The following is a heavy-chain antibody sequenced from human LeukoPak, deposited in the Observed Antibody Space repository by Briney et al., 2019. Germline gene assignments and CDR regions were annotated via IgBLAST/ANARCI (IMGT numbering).Heavy chain of an antibody. Sequence: GASVKVSCKASGYTFTSYGISWVRQAPGQGLEWMGGISAYNGNTNYAQKLQGRVTMTTDTSTSTDYMELRSLRSDDTAVYYCARLDFIFDPNYYYFDYRGQGTLVTVSS. CDR2: ISAYNGNT. CDR1: GYTFTSYG. D-gene: IGHD3-3*02. CDR3: ARLDFIFDPNYYYFDY. J-gene: IGHJ4*02. V-gene: IGHV1-18*01.